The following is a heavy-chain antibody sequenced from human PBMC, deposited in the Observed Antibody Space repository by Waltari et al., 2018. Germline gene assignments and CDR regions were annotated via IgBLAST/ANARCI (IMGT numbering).Heavy chain of an antibody. J-gene: IGHJ5*02. CDR2: INPNSGVT. CDR3: PRGAGSSSSPYNWFDP. CDR1: GYTFTGYY. D-gene: IGHD6-6*01. Sequence: QVQLVQSGAEVKKPGASVKVSCKASGYTFTGYYMHWVRPARGQGLEWMGWINPNSGVTNLEPKFQGGVPLPRDTPISPAYMELSRLSSDDPAVYSLPRGAGSSSSPYNWFDPWGQGTLVTVSS. V-gene: IGHV1-2*02.